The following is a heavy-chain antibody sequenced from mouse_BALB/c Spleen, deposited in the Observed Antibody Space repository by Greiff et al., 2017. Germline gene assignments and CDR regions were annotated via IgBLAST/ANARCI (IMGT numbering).Heavy chain of an antibody. D-gene: IGHD3-2*01. V-gene: IGHV5-4*02. CDR2: ISDGGSYT. J-gene: IGHJ4*01. CDR3: ARATARDMDY. Sequence: EVKVVESGGGLVKPGGSLKLSCAASGFTFSDYYMYWVRQTPEKRLEWVATISDGGSYTYYPDSLKGRFTISRDNAKNNLYLQMSSLKSEDTAMYYCARATARDMDYWGQGTSVTVSS. CDR1: GFTFSDYY.